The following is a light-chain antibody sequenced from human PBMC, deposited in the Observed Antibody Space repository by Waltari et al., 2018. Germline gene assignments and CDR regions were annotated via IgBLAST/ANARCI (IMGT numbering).Light chain of an antibody. Sequence: DVVLAQSPLSLPVTLGQPASISCRSSQSLVYTDGNTYLNWFQQRPGQSPRRLISYVSNRDSGVPDRCSGSGSGTDFTLEISRVEAEDVGVYYCMQSRLWPWTLGQGTTVEIK. J-gene: IGKJ1*01. CDR1: QSLVYTDGNTY. V-gene: IGKV2-30*01. CDR3: MQSRLWPWT. CDR2: YVS.